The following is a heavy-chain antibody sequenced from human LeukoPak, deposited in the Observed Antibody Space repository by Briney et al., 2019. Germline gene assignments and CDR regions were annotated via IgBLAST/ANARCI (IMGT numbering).Heavy chain of an antibody. D-gene: IGHD3-22*01. CDR1: GYTFTGYY. CDR3: ARDLAYYDSSGYYFDY. V-gene: IGHV1-2*02. Sequence: ASVKVSCKASGYTFTGYYMHWVRQAPGQGLEWMGWINPNSGGTNYAQKFQGRVTMTRDTSIRTAYMELSRLRSDDTAVYYCARDLAYYDSSGYYFDYWGQGTLVTVSS. J-gene: IGHJ4*02. CDR2: INPNSGGT.